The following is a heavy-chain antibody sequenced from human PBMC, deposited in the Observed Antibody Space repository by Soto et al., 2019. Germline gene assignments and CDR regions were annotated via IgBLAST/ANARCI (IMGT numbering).Heavy chain of an antibody. Sequence: GGSLRLSCAASGFTFSSYAMSWVRQAPGKGLEWVSAISGSGGSTYYADSVKGRFTISRDNSNNTLYLQMNSLRAEDTVVYYCAKKKDIVLMVYANTYWYFDLWGHGTLVTVSS. CDR2: ISGSGGST. V-gene: IGHV3-23*01. CDR3: AKKKDIVLMVYANTYWYFDL. J-gene: IGHJ2*01. D-gene: IGHD2-8*01. CDR1: GFTFSSYA.